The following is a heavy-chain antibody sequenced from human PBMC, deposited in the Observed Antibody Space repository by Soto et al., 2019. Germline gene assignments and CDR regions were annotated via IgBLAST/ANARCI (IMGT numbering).Heavy chain of an antibody. Sequence: EVQLVESGGGLVQPGGSLRLSCAASGFSFSTYWMHWVRHAPGKGLVWVSRIKGDESDTNYADSVKGRFTISRDNAQNTLYLQMSSLRAEDTAIYYCARGAYRAYYLDHWGQGALVTIS. CDR3: ARGAYRAYYLDH. CDR1: GFSFSTYW. CDR2: IKGDESDT. D-gene: IGHD3-10*01. J-gene: IGHJ4*02. V-gene: IGHV3-74*01.